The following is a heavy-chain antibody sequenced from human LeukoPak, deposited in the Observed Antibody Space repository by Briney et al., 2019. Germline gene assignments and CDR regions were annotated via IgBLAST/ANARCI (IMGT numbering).Heavy chain of an antibody. CDR3: ARDPLGGEFDP. Sequence: SETLSLTCTVSGGSISSYYWSWIRQPPGKGLEWIGYIYYSGSTHYNPSLKSRVTISVDTSKNQFSLKLSSVTAADTAVYYCARDPLGGEFDPWGQGTLVTVSS. J-gene: IGHJ5*02. D-gene: IGHD7-27*01. V-gene: IGHV4-59*01. CDR2: IYYSGST. CDR1: GGSISSYY.